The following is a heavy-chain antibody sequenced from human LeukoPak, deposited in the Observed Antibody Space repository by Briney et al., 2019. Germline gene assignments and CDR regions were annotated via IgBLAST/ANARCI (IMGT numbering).Heavy chain of an antibody. Sequence: PSETLSLTCAVYGGSFSGYYWGWIRQPPGKGLEWIGEINHSGSTNYNPSLKSRVTISVDTSKNQFSLKLSSVTAADTAVYYCARVCTIFGVTNGWFDPWGQGTLVTVSS. CDR3: ARVCTIFGVTNGWFDP. J-gene: IGHJ5*02. CDR2: INHSGST. D-gene: IGHD3-3*01. CDR1: GGSFSGYY. V-gene: IGHV4-34*01.